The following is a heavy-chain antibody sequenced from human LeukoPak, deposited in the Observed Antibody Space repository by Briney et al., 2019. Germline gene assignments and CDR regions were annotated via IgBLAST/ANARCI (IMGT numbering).Heavy chain of an antibody. CDR3: TTGQILQSIIWEYFDY. CDR2: IRSKANSYAT. V-gene: IGHV3-73*01. J-gene: IGHJ4*02. D-gene: IGHD5-24*01. CDR1: GFTFSGSA. Sequence: GGSLRLSCAASGFTFSGSAMHWVRQASGKGLEWVGRIRSKANSYATAYAASVKGRFTISRDDSKNTAYLQMNSLKTEDTAVYYCTTGQILQSIIWEYFDYWGQGTLVAVSS.